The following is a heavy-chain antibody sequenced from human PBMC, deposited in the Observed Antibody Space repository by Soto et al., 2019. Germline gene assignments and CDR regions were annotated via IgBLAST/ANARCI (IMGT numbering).Heavy chain of an antibody. CDR3: ARENPNEYYYDSSALPPHGMDV. CDR2: IYYSGST. CDR1: GGSISSYY. J-gene: IGHJ6*02. V-gene: IGHV4-59*01. Sequence: PSETLSLTCTVSGGSISSYYWSWIRQPPGKGLEWIGYIYYSGSTNYNPFLKSRVTISVDTSKNQFSLKLSSVTAADTAVYYCARENPNEYYYDSSALPPHGMDVWGQGTTVTVSS. D-gene: IGHD3-22*01.